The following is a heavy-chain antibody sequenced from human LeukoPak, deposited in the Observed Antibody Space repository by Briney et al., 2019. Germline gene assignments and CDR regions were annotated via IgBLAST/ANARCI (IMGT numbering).Heavy chain of an antibody. CDR3: ARSGSSWYHDWFDP. V-gene: IGHV1-8*03. Sequence: ASVKVSCKASGYTFTSYDINWVRQAAGQGLEWMGWMNPNSGNTGYAQKFQGRVTITRNTSISTAYMELSSLRSEDTAVYYCARSGSSWYHDWFDPWGQGTLVTVS. CDR2: MNPNSGNT. CDR1: GYTFTSYD. J-gene: IGHJ5*02. D-gene: IGHD6-13*01.